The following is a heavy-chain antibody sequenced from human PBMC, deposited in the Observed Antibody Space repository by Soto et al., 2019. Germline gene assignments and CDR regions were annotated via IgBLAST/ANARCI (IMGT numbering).Heavy chain of an antibody. CDR3: ARAISSSWGLDY. V-gene: IGHV4-34*01. CDR1: GGSFSGYY. J-gene: IGHJ4*02. Sequence: SETLSLTCAVYGGSFSGYYWSWIRQPPGKGLEWIGEINHSGSTNYNPSLKSRVTISVDTSKNQFSLKLSSVTAADTAVYYCARAISSSWGLDYWGQGTLVTVSS. CDR2: INHSGST. D-gene: IGHD6-13*01.